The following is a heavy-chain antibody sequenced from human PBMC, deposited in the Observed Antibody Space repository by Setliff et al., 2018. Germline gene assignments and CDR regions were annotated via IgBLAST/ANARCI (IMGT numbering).Heavy chain of an antibody. J-gene: IGHJ6*02. CDR1: SFNLANYA. V-gene: IGHV3-48*03. CDR3: VRDGGTAMVKTYYYGLDV. Sequence: GESLKISCVASSFNLANYAVTWVRQAPGKGLEWVSYINAWGTTMYYADSVKGRFTISRDNAKNSLYLQLKSLRAEDMAVYYCVRDGGTAMVKTYYYGLDVWGQGTTVTVSS. CDR2: INAWGTTM. D-gene: IGHD5-18*01.